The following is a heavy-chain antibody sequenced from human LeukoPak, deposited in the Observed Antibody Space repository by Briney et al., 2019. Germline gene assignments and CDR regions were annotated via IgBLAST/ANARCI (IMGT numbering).Heavy chain of an antibody. D-gene: IGHD3-22*01. CDR2: ISSSVSTI. CDR1: GFTFSDYY. CDR3: ARGRYYYDSSGYPEDAFDI. Sequence: PGGSLRLSCAASGFTFSDYYMSWIRQAPGKGLEWVSYISSSVSTIYYADSVKGRFTISRDNAKNSLYLQMNSLRAEDTAVYYCARGRYYYDSSGYPEDAFDIWGQGTMVTVSS. V-gene: IGHV3-11*01. J-gene: IGHJ3*02.